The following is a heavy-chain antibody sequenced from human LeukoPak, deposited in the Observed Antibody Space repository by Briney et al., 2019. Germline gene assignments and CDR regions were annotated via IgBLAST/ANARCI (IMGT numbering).Heavy chain of an antibody. D-gene: IGHD2-2*01. Sequence: PGGSLRLSCAASGFTFSSCGMHWVRQAPSKGVEWVAFIRYVGSAKYYADSVKGRFTISRDNSKNTLYLQMNSLRAEDTAVYYCARNGEYCSSTSCGDYWGQGTLVTVSS. CDR2: IRYVGSAK. J-gene: IGHJ4*02. CDR3: ARNGEYCSSTSCGDY. V-gene: IGHV3-30*02. CDR1: GFTFSSCG.